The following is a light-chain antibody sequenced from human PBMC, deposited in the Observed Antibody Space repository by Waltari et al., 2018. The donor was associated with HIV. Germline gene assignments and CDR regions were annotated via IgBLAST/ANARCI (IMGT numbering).Light chain of an antibody. Sequence: DSVMTQSPLFLPVPPGQPASISCRSSQSLLHDKGYNDGDWYLHKPGQSPQLLICLGSKRASGVLARFSGSGSGTDFTLKISRVEAEDAGVYYCMQVLQTGSTFGQGTKLEI. J-gene: IGKJ2*01. CDR3: MQVLQTGST. CDR1: QSLLHDKGYND. V-gene: IGKV2-28*01. CDR2: LGS.